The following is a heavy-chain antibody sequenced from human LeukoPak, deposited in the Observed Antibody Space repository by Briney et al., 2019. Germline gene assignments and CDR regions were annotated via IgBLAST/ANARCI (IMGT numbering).Heavy chain of an antibody. CDR3: ARDPSLRFTIFGVVTGPFQH. CDR2: INPNSGGT. J-gene: IGHJ1*01. Sequence: ASVKVSCKASGYTFNNYDINWVRQAPGQGLEWMGWINPNSGGTNYAQKFQGRVTMTRDTSISTAYMELSRLRSDDTAVYYCARDPSLRFTIFGVVTGPFQHWGQGTLVTVSS. D-gene: IGHD3-3*01. CDR1: GYTFNNYD. V-gene: IGHV1-2*02.